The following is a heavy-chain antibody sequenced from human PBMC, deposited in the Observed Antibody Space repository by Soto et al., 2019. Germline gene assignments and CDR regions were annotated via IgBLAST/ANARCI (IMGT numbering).Heavy chain of an antibody. Sequence: LRLSCAASGFTFSNAWMIWVRQAPGKGLEWVGRIKSKTDGGTTDYAAPVKGRFTISRDDSKNTLYLQMNSLKTEDTAVYYCTTEGVRGAMIVEDYFDYWGQGTLVTVSS. CDR2: IKSKTDGGTT. V-gene: IGHV3-15*01. D-gene: IGHD3-22*01. CDR3: TTEGVRGAMIVEDYFDY. J-gene: IGHJ4*02. CDR1: GFTFSNAW.